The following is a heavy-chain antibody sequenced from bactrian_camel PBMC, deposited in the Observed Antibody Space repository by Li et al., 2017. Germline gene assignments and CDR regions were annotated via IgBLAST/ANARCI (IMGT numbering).Heavy chain of an antibody. CDR3: AADSSVLRLWVGKSPSY. D-gene: IGHD3*01. CDR2: WDKITVA. CDR1: DWPYASAC. J-gene: IGHJ4*01. Sequence: HVQLVESGGGTVNIGGSLNLSCIISDWPYASACMGWFRQAPGKEREAVAAWDKITVAAYADFVSGRFTISKDDANYTMYLQMNDLKPEDTAMYFCAADSSVLRLWVGKSPSYWGQGTQVTVS. V-gene: IGHV3S53*01.